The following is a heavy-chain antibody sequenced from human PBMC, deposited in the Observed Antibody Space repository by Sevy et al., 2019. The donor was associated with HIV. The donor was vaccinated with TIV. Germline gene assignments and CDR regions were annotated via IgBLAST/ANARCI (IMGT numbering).Heavy chain of an antibody. CDR1: GYTFTSYG. V-gene: IGHV1-18*01. D-gene: IGHD3-16*02. CDR3: AGGQAIIWGSYRLDY. CDR2: ISAYNGNT. Sequence: ASVKVSCKASGYTFTSYGITWVRQAPGQGLEWMGWISAYNGNTNYAQNLQGRVTMTTDTSTSTACMELRSLRSDDTAVYYCAGGQAIIWGSYRLDYWGQGTQVTVSS. J-gene: IGHJ4*02.